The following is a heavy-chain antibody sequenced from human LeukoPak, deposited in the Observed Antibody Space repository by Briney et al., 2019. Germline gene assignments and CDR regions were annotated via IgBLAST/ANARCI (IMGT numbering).Heavy chain of an antibody. D-gene: IGHD3-9*01. J-gene: IGHJ5*02. CDR1: GGSISSHN. CDR3: ARLATGYPNWFDP. Sequence: RASETLSLTCTVSGGSISSHNWSWIRQPPGKGLEWIGYIHYSGSTDKNPSLKGRVTISVDTSKNQFSLKLSSVTAADTAVYYCARLATGYPNWFDPWGQGILVTVSS. CDR2: IHYSGST. V-gene: IGHV4-59*11.